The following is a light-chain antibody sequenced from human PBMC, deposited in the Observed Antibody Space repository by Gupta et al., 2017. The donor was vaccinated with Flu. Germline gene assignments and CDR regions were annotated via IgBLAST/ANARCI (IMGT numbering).Light chain of an antibody. J-gene: IGLJ2*01. V-gene: IGLV1-44*01. CDR3: AAWDDSLNGPV. CDR1: SSNIGSST. CDR2: SND. Sequence: SVLTXPPSASXTPGQMVXIXXSXSSSNIGSSTICWYRQLPGTAPKLLVYSNDQRPSGVPDRFSGSKSGTSASLAISGLQSEDEADYYCAAWDDSLNGPVFGGGTKLTVL.